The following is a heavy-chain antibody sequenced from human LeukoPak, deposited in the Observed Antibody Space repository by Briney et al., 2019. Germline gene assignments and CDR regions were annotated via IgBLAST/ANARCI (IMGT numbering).Heavy chain of an antibody. Sequence: ASVKVSCKASGYTFNGYHMHWVRQAPGQGLEWMGWINPNSGGTNYAQKFQGRVTMTRETSISTAYMELSSLRFDDTAVYYCARDRAQGHNYYMDVWGKGTTVTVSS. V-gene: IGHV1-2*02. D-gene: IGHD3-10*01. CDR2: INPNSGGT. CDR1: GYTFNGYH. CDR3: ARDRAQGHNYYMDV. J-gene: IGHJ6*03.